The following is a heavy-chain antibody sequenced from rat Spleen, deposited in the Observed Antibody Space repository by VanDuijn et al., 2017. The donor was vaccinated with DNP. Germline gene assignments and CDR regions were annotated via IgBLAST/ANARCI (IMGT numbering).Heavy chain of an antibody. CDR2: ISYSGST. CDR3: ARWAYYFDY. CDR1: GFSITNNY. V-gene: IGHV3-1*01. Sequence: EVQLQESGPGLVKPSQSLSLTCSVTGFSITNNYWGWIRKFPGNKMEWIGHISYSGSTTYNPSLKSRISIARDTSKNQFFLQLNSVATEDTATYYCARWAYYFDYWGQGVMVTVSS. J-gene: IGHJ2*01.